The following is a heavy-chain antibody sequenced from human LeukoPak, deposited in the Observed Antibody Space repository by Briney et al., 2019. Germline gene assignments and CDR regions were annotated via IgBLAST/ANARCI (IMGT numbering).Heavy chain of an antibody. V-gene: IGHV1-69*13. Sequence: SVKVSCKASGGTFISYAISWVRQAPGQGLEWIGGIIPIFGTANYAQKFQGRVTITADESTSTAYMELSSLRSEDTAVYYCALGVRGVIYPGCFDYWGQGTLVTVSS. J-gene: IGHJ4*02. CDR1: GGTFISYA. CDR2: IIPIFGTA. CDR3: ALGVRGVIYPGCFDY. D-gene: IGHD3-10*01.